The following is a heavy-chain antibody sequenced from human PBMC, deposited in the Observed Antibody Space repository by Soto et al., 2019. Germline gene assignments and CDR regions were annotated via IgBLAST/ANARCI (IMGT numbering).Heavy chain of an antibody. D-gene: IGHD3-3*01. CDR3: ASHYDMWSGYLSPVDY. J-gene: IGHJ4*02. Sequence: QVQLVESGGDLVKRGGSLRLSCAASGYTFSDYYMSWIRQAPGKGLEWISYIVTSSTKIYYADSVKGRFTISRDNAKNSLYLEMNSLRDEDTAVYYCASHYDMWSGYLSPVDYWGQGTLVTVSS. V-gene: IGHV3-11*01. CDR1: GYTFSDYY. CDR2: IVTSSTKI.